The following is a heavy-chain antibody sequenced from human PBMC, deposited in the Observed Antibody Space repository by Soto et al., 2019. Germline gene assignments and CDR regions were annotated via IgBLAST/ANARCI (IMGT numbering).Heavy chain of an antibody. CDR3: ARDRGMWSIAVAQHDLYYFDY. Sequence: GASVKVSCKASGGTFSSYAISWVRQAPGQGLEWMGGIIPIFGTANYAQKFQGRVTITADESTSTAYVELSSLRSEDTAVYYCARDRGMWSIAVAQHDLYYFDYWGQGTLVTVSS. V-gene: IGHV1-69*13. J-gene: IGHJ4*02. D-gene: IGHD6-19*01. CDR2: IIPIFGTA. CDR1: GGTFSSYA.